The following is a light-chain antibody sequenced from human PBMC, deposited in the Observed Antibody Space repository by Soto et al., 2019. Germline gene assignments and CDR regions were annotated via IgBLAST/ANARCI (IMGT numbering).Light chain of an antibody. CDR3: QVWDSSSDHYV. CDR1: NVGSKS. CDR2: YDS. V-gene: IGLV3-21*04. J-gene: IGLJ1*01. Sequence: SYELTTPPSVSVAPGKTARITRGGNNVGSKSVHWYQQKPGQAPVLVIYYDSDRPSAIPARFSGSNSGNTATLTISRVEAGDEADYYCQVWDSSSDHYVFGTGTKLTVL.